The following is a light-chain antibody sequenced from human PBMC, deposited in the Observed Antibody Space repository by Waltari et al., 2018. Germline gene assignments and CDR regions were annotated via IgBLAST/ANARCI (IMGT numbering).Light chain of an antibody. CDR2: QDA. J-gene: IGLJ2*01. Sequence: ELTQPPSVSVSPGQTASITCSGDTLEERYVSWYQQRSGQSPNLVIYQDAKRPSGVPERFSGSKSGNTATLTISGTQVSDEADYHCQAWDSSPVVFGGGTKLTVL. CDR3: QAWDSSPVV. CDR1: TLEERY. V-gene: IGLV3-1*01.